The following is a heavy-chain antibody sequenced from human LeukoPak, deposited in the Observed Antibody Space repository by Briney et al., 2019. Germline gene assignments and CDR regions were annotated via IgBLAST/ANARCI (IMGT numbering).Heavy chain of an antibody. V-gene: IGHV3-23*01. Sequence: GGSLRLSCAASGFTFNHYAMSWVRQAPGKGIEWGSGINHHGHTFYADSVKGRFTISRDNSKNTVFLQMNSLRADDTAEYFWARDHGSQDSGAWYVFDYWGRGTLVTVSS. CDR3: ARDHGSQDSGAWYVFDY. J-gene: IGHJ4*02. D-gene: IGHD6-19*01. CDR1: GFTFNHYA. CDR2: INHHGHT.